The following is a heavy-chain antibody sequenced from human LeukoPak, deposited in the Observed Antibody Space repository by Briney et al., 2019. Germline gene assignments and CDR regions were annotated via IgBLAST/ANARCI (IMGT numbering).Heavy chain of an antibody. CDR2: ISHSGST. J-gene: IGHJ6*03. CDR3: ARGRAYYDSSGYYGYYYYMDV. CDR1: GGSFSGYY. V-gene: IGHV4-34*01. Sequence: SETLSLTCAVYGGSFSGYYWSWIRQPPGKGLEWIGEISHSGSTNYNPSLKSRVTISVDTSKNQFSLKLSSVTAADTAVYYCARGRAYYDSSGYYGYYYYMDVWGKGTTVTVSS. D-gene: IGHD3-22*01.